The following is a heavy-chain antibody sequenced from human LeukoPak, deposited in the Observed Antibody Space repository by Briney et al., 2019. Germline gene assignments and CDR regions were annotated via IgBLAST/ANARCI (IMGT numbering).Heavy chain of an antibody. J-gene: IGHJ4*02. D-gene: IGHD5-12*01. CDR3: AKKVRGPSRLLDF. CDR2: INHEKRDT. V-gene: IGHV1-2*02. Sequence: ASVKVSCKASVYTFTGYSIHWVRQPPGQGLEWMGWINHEKRDTGYAHKFQGRVTMPSDTSISTAYMELSSLRSDDTAVYYCAKKVRGPSRLLDFWGQGTLVTVSS. CDR1: VYTFTGYS.